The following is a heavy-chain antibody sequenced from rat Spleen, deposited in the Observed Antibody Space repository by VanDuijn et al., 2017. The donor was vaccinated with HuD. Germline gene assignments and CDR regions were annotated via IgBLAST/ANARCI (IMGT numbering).Heavy chain of an antibody. Sequence: QVQLKESGPGLVQPSQTLSLTCTVSGFSLISNTIHWVRQPPGKGLEWMGGIWGDGSTDYNSALKSRLRISRDTSKSQVFLKMNSLQTDDTVIYSCNCRFDHWGHGVMVTVSS. V-gene: IGHV2-1*01. CDR1: GFSLISNT. J-gene: IGHJ2*01. CDR3: NCRFDH. CDR2: IWGDGST.